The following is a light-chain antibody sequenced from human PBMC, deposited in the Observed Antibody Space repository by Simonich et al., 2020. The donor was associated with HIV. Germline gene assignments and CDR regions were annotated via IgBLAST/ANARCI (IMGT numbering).Light chain of an antibody. CDR3: QQYHLWPPLT. CDR2: DAS. V-gene: IGKV3D-20*01. Sequence: EIVMTQSPATLSVSPGERPTLSCRASQSVSSSQLAWYQQKPGLAPRLLIYDASSRATGIPDRLSGSGSGTDFTLTISRLEPEDFAVYYCQQYHLWPPLTFGGGTKVEIK. CDR1: QSVSSSQ. J-gene: IGKJ4*01.